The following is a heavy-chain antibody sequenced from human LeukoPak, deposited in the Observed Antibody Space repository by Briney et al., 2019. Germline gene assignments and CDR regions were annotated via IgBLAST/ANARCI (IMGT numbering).Heavy chain of an antibody. CDR3: AKPEGEVVTPYDAFDI. Sequence: GGSLRLSCAASGFTFSSYGMSWVRQAPGKGLEWVSVISGSGGSTNYADSVKGRFTISRDNTKNTLYLQMNSLRAEDTAVYYCAKPEGEVVTPYDAFDIWGQGTMVTVSS. V-gene: IGHV3-23*01. CDR1: GFTFSSYG. D-gene: IGHD2-15*01. J-gene: IGHJ3*02. CDR2: ISGSGGST.